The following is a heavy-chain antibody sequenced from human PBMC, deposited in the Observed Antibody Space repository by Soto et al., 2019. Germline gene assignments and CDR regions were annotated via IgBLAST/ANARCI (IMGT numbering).Heavy chain of an antibody. CDR3: GRDLGGVGSY. D-gene: IGHD3-16*01. V-gene: IGHV3-74*01. Sequence: GGSLILSCAASGFTFSNYWFHWVRQAPGKGLVWVSRLNKDVSRTDYADSVKGRFTIFRDNARNTLYLQINSLRAEDTAVYYCGRDLGGVGSYWGQGTLVTVSS. J-gene: IGHJ4*02. CDR1: GFTFSNYW. CDR2: LNKDVSRT.